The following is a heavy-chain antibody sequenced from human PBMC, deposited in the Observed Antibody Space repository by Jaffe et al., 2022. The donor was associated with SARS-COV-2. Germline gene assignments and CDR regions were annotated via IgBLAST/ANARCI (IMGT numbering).Heavy chain of an antibody. D-gene: IGHD3-3*01. J-gene: IGHJ2*01. V-gene: IGHV3-30*18. CDR1: GFTFSSYG. CDR2: ISYDGSNK. CDR3: AKAPISHFGVVDNWYFDL. Sequence: QVQLVESGGGVVQPGRSLRLSCAASGFTFSSYGMHWVRQAPGKGLEWVAVISYDGSNKYYADSVKGRFTISRDNSKNTLYLQMNSLRAEDTAVYYCAKAPISHFGVVDNWYFDLWGRGTLVTVSS.